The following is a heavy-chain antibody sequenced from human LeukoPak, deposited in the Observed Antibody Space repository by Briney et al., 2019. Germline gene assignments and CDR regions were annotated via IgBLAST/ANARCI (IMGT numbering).Heavy chain of an antibody. CDR3: ARSYCSGGSCYNYFDY. V-gene: IGHV1-69*04. CDR2: IIPIFGIA. D-gene: IGHD2-15*01. Sequence: GASVKVSCKASGGTFSSYAISWVRQAPGQGLEWMGRIIPIFGIANYAQKFQGRVTITADKSTSTAYMELSSLRSEDTAVYYCARSYCSGGSCYNYFDYWGQGTLDTVSS. J-gene: IGHJ4*02. CDR1: GGTFSSYA.